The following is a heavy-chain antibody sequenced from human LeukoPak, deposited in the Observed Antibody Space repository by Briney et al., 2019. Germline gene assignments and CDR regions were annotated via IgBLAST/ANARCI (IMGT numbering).Heavy chain of an antibody. Sequence: ASVKVSCKASGYTFTCYYMHWVRQAPGQGLEWMGWINPNSGGTNYAQKFQGRVTMTRDTSISTAYMELSRLRSDDTAVYYCARSPSGDYGDYLYYFDYWGQGTLVTVSS. CDR1: GYTFTCYY. J-gene: IGHJ4*02. V-gene: IGHV1-2*02. D-gene: IGHD4-17*01. CDR2: INPNSGGT. CDR3: ARSPSGDYGDYLYYFDY.